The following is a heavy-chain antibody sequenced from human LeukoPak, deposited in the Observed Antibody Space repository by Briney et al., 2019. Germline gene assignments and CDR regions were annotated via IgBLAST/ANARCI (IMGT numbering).Heavy chain of an antibody. CDR1: GGSFSGYC. D-gene: IGHD3-16*02. CDR2: INHSGST. V-gene: IGHV4-34*01. Sequence: SETLSLTCAVYGGSFSGYCWSWIRQPPGKGLEWIGEINHSGSTNYNPSLKSRVTISVDTSKNQFSLKLSSVTAADTAVYYCARLPYDYVWGSYRPVAFDIWGQGTMVTVSS. CDR3: ARLPYDYVWGSYRPVAFDI. J-gene: IGHJ3*02.